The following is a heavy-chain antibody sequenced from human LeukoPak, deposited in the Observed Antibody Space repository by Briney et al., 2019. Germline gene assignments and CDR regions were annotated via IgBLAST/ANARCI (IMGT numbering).Heavy chain of an antibody. CDR2: MNQLGNEK. D-gene: IGHD3-22*01. CDR1: GFTFSNAW. Sequence: PGGSLRLSCAASGFTFSNAWMSWVRQAPGKGPEWVAYMNQLGNEKKYLDSVKGRFTISRDNAKNSLYLQMTSLRVDDTAVYYCARGTYYYEFWGQGTLVTVSS. J-gene: IGHJ4*02. CDR3: ARGTYYYEF. V-gene: IGHV3-7*04.